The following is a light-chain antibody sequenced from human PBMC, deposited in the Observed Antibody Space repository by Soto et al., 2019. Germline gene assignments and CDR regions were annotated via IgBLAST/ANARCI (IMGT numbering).Light chain of an antibody. J-gene: IGKJ1*01. Sequence: EVVLTQSPATLSLSPGERATLSCRASQNARTYLAWYQQKPGQPPRLLIYDASTRASGIPARFSGSGSGTDFTLTISSLEPDDSAIYYCQQRGTFGQGTQVEI. V-gene: IGKV3-11*01. CDR3: QQRGT. CDR1: QNARTY. CDR2: DAS.